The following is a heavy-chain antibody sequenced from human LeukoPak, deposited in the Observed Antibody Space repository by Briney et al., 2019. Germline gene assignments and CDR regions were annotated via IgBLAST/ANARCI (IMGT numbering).Heavy chain of an antibody. CDR3: ASEPYSNYDYYYYMDV. CDR2: IYYSGST. Sequence: SETLSLTCTVSGGSISSSSYYWGWIRQPPGKGLEWIGSIYYSGSTYYNPSLKSRVTISVDTSKNQFSLKLSSVAAGDTAVYSCASEPYSNYDYYYYMDVGGKGTTVTVSS. V-gene: IGHV4-39*01. CDR1: GGSISSSSYY. D-gene: IGHD4-11*01. J-gene: IGHJ6*03.